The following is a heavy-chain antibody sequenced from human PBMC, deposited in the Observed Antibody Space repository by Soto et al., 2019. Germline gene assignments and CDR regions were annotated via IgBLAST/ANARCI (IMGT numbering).Heavy chain of an antibody. CDR2: ISFDGGYK. V-gene: IGHV3-30*18. D-gene: IGHD2-21*02. CDR1: AFTFSSYG. Sequence: QVQLVESGGGVVQPGRSLRLSCAASAFTFSSYGMHWVRQAPGKGLECVAGISFDGGYKFYAYSVKGRFTISRDNSKSTLYLQMTSLRAEDTAVYYCAKALSVVTPISDGFDRWGQGTMVTVSS. J-gene: IGHJ3*02. CDR3: AKALSVVTPISDGFDR.